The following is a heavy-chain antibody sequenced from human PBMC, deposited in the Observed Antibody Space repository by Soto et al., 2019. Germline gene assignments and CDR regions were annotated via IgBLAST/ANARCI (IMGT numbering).Heavy chain of an antibody. CDR2: ISAYNGNT. D-gene: IGHD3-22*01. V-gene: IGHV1-18*01. CDR1: GYTFTSYG. Sequence: ASVKVSCKASGYTFTSYGISWVRQAPGQGLEWMGWISAYNGNTNYAQKLQGRVTMTTDTSTSTAYMELRSLRSDDTAVYYCARAPRITMIVVVTPLDYWGQGTLVTVSS. J-gene: IGHJ4*02. CDR3: ARAPRITMIVVVTPLDY.